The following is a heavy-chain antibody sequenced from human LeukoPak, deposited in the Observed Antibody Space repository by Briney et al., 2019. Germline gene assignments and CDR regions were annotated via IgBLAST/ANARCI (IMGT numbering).Heavy chain of an antibody. CDR1: SGSISEISYY. Sequence: SETLSLTCSVSSGSISEISYYWGWIRQPPGKGLEWIGNIYYSGSTYNNPSLESRVVISVDTSRNQFSLKLTSVTARDTAVYYCARQGVVGATGFDLWGQGILVTVSS. J-gene: IGHJ4*02. CDR2: IYYSGST. D-gene: IGHD1-26*01. CDR3: ARQGVVGATGFDL. V-gene: IGHV4-39*01.